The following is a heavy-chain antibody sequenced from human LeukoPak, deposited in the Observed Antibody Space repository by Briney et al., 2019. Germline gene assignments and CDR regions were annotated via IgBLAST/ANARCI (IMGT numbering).Heavy chain of an antibody. CDR1: GGTFSSYA. J-gene: IGHJ3*02. Sequence: ASVKVSCKASGGTFSSYAISWVRQAPGQGLEWMGGIIPIFGTADYAQKFQGRVTITTDESTSTAYMELSSLRSEDTAVYYCAREVTEYQKHNDAFDIWGQGTMVTVSS. V-gene: IGHV1-69*05. CDR3: AREVTEYQKHNDAFDI. CDR2: IIPIFGTA. D-gene: IGHD2-21*01.